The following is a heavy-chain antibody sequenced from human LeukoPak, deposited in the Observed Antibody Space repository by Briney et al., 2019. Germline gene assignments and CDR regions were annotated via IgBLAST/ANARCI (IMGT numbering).Heavy chain of an antibody. CDR3: ARLDAGGTDY. V-gene: IGHV4-59*12. J-gene: IGHJ4*02. CDR2: IYYSGST. Sequence: KSSETLSLTCTVSGGSISSYYWSWIRQPPGKGLEWIGYIYYSGSTNYNPSLKSRVTISVDTSKNQFSLKLSSVTAADTAVYYCARLDAGGTDYWGQGTLVTVSS. CDR1: GGSISSYY. D-gene: IGHD3-16*01.